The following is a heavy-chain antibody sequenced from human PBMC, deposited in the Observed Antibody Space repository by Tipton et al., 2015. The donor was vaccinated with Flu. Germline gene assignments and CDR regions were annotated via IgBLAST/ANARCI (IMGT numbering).Heavy chain of an antibody. Sequence: TLSLTCAVNGGSFSGYYWSWIRQPPGKGLEWIGNIHRSGTTYYNPSLKSRVTISVDASKNQFTLRLSSVTAADTAVYYCARRDYSNYVSEPKNWFDPWGQGILVTVSS. J-gene: IGHJ5*02. CDR1: GGSFSGYY. CDR3: ARRDYSNYVSEPKNWFDP. V-gene: IGHV4-34*01. CDR2: IHRSGTT. D-gene: IGHD4-11*01.